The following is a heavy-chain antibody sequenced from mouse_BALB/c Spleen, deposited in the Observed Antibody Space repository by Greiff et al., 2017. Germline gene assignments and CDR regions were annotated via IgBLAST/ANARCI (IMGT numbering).Heavy chain of an antibody. J-gene: IGHJ4*01. Sequence: EVMLVESGGGLVKPGGSLKLSCAASGFTFSSYAMSWVRQTPEKRLEWVATISSGGSYTYYPDSVKGRFTISRDNAKNTLYLQMSSLRSEDTAMYYCATDYGNYEAMDYWGQGTSVTVSS. V-gene: IGHV5-9-1*01. CDR3: ATDYGNYEAMDY. CDR2: ISSGGSYT. CDR1: GFTFSSYA. D-gene: IGHD2-1*01.